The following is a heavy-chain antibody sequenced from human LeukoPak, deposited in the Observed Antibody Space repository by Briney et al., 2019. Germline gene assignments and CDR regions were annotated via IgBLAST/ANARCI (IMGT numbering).Heavy chain of an antibody. CDR1: GYTFTSYG. V-gene: IGHV1-18*01. CDR3: ARVHYDILTGYSYFDY. CDR2: ISAYNDNT. J-gene: IGHJ4*02. Sequence: EASVKVSCKASGYTFTSYGISWVRQAPGQGLEWMGWISAYNDNTNYAQKLQGRVTMTTDTSTSTAYKELRSLRSDDTAVYYCARVHYDILTGYSYFDYWGREPWSPSPQ. D-gene: IGHD3-9*01.